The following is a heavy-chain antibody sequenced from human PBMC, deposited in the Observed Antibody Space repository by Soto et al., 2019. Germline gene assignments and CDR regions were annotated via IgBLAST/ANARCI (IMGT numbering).Heavy chain of an antibody. J-gene: IGHJ6*02. V-gene: IGHV4-59*08. CDR3: ARHPTIARFENGLDV. Sequence: PSETLSLTCTVSGGSIRSYYWSWIRQPPGKGLEWIGYIYYTGTTIYSPSLERRVTLSVDRAKDQVSLKLTSVTPADTAVYYCARHPTIARFENGLDVWGQGTMVTVSS. CDR1: GGSIRSYY. CDR2: IYYTGTT. D-gene: IGHD1-1*01.